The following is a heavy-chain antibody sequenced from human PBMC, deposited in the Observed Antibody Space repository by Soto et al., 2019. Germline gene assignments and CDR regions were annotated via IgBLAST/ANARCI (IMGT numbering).Heavy chain of an antibody. J-gene: IGHJ6*02. V-gene: IGHV3-23*01. Sequence: GSLRLSCAASGFTFSSYAMSWVRQAPGKGLEWVSAISGSGGSTYYADSVKGRFTISRDNSKDTLYLQMNSLRAEDTAVYYCAKGAPITMVRGVRDYYYYGMDVWGQGTTVTVSS. D-gene: IGHD3-10*01. CDR3: AKGAPITMVRGVRDYYYYGMDV. CDR2: ISGSGGST. CDR1: GFTFSSYA.